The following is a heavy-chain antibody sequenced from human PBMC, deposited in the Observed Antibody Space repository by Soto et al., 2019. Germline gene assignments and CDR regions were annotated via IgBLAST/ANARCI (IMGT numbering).Heavy chain of an antibody. CDR3: ACGFYDCRGYSAAFDI. J-gene: IGHJ3*02. Sequence: EKLSDTYTVSGGFLRRYYWNLIRQPPGKGLEWIAYVSSSGSTKYNPSLKSRVTISIDTTKNQFSLRLSSVTAADTAVYYCACGFYDCRGYSAAFDIWGQWT. CDR2: VSSSGST. D-gene: IGHD3-22*01. V-gene: IGHV4-59*01. CDR1: GGFLRRYY.